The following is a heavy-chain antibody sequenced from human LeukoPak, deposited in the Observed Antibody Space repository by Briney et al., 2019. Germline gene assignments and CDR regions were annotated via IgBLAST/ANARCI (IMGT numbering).Heavy chain of an antibody. D-gene: IGHD6-13*01. CDR3: ARGTIAAAGYYYFVY. Sequence: PGGSLRLSCAASGFTFSSYWMSWVRQAPGKGLEWVANIKQDGSEKYYVDSVKGRFTISSDNAKNSLYLQMNSLRAEDTAVYYCARGTIAAAGYYYFVYWGQGTQVTVSS. CDR2: IKQDGSEK. J-gene: IGHJ4*02. CDR1: GFTFSSYW. V-gene: IGHV3-7*04.